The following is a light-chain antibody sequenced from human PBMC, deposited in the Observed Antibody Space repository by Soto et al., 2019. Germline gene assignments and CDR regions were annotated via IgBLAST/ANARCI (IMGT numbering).Light chain of an antibody. CDR1: SSNIGSNS. J-gene: IGLJ2*01. CDR3: AAWDDSLNAVD. Sequence: QAVVTQPPSSSGTPGQXXTISCSGSSSNIGSNSVDWYQQLPGTAPKLLMYSSKQRPSGVPDRFSGSKSGTSASLAISGLQSEDESDYYCAAWDDSLNAVDLGGGTKLTVL. CDR2: SSK. V-gene: IGLV1-44*01.